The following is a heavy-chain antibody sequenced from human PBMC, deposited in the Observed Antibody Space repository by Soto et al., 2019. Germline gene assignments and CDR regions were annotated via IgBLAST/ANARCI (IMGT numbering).Heavy chain of an antibody. Sequence: GASVKVSCKASGYTFTCYYMHWVRQAPGQGLEWMGWINPNSGGTNYAQKFQGWVTMTRDTSISTAYMELSRLRSDDTAVYYCARGRCSGGSCYSLYYYYYGMDVWGQGTTVTVSS. CDR3: ARGRCSGGSCYSLYYYYYGMDV. CDR2: INPNSGGT. V-gene: IGHV1-2*04. D-gene: IGHD2-15*01. J-gene: IGHJ6*02. CDR1: GYTFTCYY.